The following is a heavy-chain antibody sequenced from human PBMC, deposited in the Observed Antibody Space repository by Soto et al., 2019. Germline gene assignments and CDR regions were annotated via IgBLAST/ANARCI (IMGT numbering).Heavy chain of an antibody. CDR2: IYPGDSDT. V-gene: IGHV5-51*01. D-gene: IGHD2-15*01. J-gene: IGHJ6*03. Sequence: GESLKISCKGSGYSFTSYWIGWVRQMPGKGLEWMGIIYPGDSDTRYSPSFQGQVTISADKSISTAYLQWSSLKASDTAMYYCARSKGYCSGGSCYSYYYYMDVWGKGTTVTVSS. CDR3: ARSKGYCSGGSCYSYYYYMDV. CDR1: GYSFTSYW.